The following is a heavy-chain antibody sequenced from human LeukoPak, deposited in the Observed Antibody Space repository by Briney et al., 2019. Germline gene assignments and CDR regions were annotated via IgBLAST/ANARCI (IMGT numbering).Heavy chain of an antibody. Sequence: SETLSLTCTVSGGSISGYYWSWIRQPAGKGLEWIGRIYTSGSTNYNPSLKSRVTMSVDTSKNQFSLKLSSVTAVDTAVYYCARVAAAAPPPYYYYYYMDVWGKGTTVTVSS. V-gene: IGHV4-4*07. D-gene: IGHD6-13*01. CDR3: ARVAAAAPPPYYYYYYMDV. J-gene: IGHJ6*03. CDR2: IYTSGST. CDR1: GGSISGYY.